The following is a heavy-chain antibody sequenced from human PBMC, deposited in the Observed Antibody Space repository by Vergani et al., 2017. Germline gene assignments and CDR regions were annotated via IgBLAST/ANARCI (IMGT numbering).Heavy chain of an antibody. CDR1: GDSISSRNCY. Sequence: QVQLQESGPGLVKPSETLSLTCTVSGDSISSRNCYWGWIRQPPGKGLEWIGSLFYGATAYYNPSLESRVTISVDTSNNHFSLRLNSLTAADTAVYYCARRSGIVYDIFSGTQYFFDFWGQGTLVTVSS. V-gene: IGHV4-39*07. CDR3: ARRSGIVYDIFSGTQYFFDF. J-gene: IGHJ4*02. D-gene: IGHD3-9*01. CDR2: LFYGATA.